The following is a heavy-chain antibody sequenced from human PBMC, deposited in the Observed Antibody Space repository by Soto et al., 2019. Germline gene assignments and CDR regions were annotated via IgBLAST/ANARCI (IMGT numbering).Heavy chain of an antibody. J-gene: IGHJ4*02. CDR2: IIPILGIA. V-gene: IGHV1-69*02. CDR3: ASRYDIGDY. D-gene: IGHD3-9*01. CDR1: GGTFSSYT. Sequence: QVQLVQSGAEVKKPGSSVKVSCKASGGTFSSYTISWVRQAPGQGLEWMGRIIPILGIANYAQKFQCRVTITADKSTSTAYMVLSSLRSEDTAVYYCASRYDIGDYWGQGTLVTVSS.